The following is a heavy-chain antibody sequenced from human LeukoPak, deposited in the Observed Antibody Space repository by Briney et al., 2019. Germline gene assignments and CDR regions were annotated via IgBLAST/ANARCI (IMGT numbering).Heavy chain of an antibody. CDR2: IWYDGSNK. CDR3: ARRGDFGDSDYYYYYGMDV. V-gene: IGHV3-33*01. Sequence: PGRSLRLSCAASGFTFSSYGMHWVRQAPGKGLEWVAVIWYDGSNKYYADSVKGRFTISRDNSKNTLYLQMNSLRAEDTAVYYCARRGDFGDSDYYYYYGMDVWGQGTTVTVSS. D-gene: IGHD3-10*01. CDR1: GFTFSSYG. J-gene: IGHJ6*02.